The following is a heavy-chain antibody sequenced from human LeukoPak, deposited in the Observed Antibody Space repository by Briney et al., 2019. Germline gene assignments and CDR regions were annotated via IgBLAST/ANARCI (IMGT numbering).Heavy chain of an antibody. CDR3: TTDLGTYYHGSQRLIPIDY. CDR2: IKSKSDGETT. V-gene: IGHV3-15*01. Sequence: PGGSLRLSCVDSGFTFTNAWMSWVRQAPGKGLEWIGRIKSKSDGETTNYAEPVRGRFTISRDDSKSAVYLQMNSLKIEDTAVYYCTTDLGTYYHGSQRLIPIDYWGQGTLVTVSS. J-gene: IGHJ4*02. D-gene: IGHD3-10*01. CDR1: GFTFTNAW.